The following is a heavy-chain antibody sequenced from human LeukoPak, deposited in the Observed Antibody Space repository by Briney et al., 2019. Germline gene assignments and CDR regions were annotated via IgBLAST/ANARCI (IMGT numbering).Heavy chain of an antibody. J-gene: IGHJ4*02. V-gene: IGHV3-9*01. CDR1: GFTFTKNA. CDR3: AKGGYSSGWYGDH. D-gene: IGHD6-19*01. CDR2: ISWNSGTV. Sequence: PGGSLRLSCVASGFTFTKNAMTWVRQAPGKGLEWVSGISWNSGTVVYADSVRGRFTISRDNAKNSVYLQMNSLKAEDTALYYCAKGGYSSGWYGDHWGQGTLVTVSS.